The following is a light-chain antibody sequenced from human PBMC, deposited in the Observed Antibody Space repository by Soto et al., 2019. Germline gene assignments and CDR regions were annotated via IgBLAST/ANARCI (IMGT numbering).Light chain of an antibody. Sequence: EVVMTQSPATLSVSPGERATLSCRASQSVRSGLAWYQQKPGQVPSLLIYGASTRATGIPVRFSGSGSGTEFTLTISSLQSEDFAVYYCQQYNNWPLTFGGGTKVEIK. CDR1: QSVRSG. CDR3: QQYNNWPLT. V-gene: IGKV3-15*01. CDR2: GAS. J-gene: IGKJ4*01.